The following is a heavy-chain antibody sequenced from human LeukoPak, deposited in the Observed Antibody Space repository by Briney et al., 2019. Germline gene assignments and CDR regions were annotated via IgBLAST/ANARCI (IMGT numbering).Heavy chain of an antibody. CDR3: ARDAYYDFWSGYSAGNYFDY. CDR2: ISSSGSTI. J-gene: IGHJ4*02. D-gene: IGHD3-3*01. CDR1: GFTFSDYY. Sequence: GGSLRLSCAASGFTFSDYYMSWIRQAPGEGLEWVSYISSSGSTIYYADSVKGRFTISRDNAKNSLYLQMNSLRAEDTAVYYCARDAYYDFWSGYSAGNYFDYWGQGTLVTVSS. V-gene: IGHV3-11*01.